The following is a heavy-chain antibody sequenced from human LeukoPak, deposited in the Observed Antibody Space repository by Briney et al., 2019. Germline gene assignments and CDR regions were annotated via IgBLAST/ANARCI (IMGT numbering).Heavy chain of an antibody. CDR3: ASFIAAAGIYYLDS. D-gene: IGHD6-13*01. V-gene: IGHV4-59*08. J-gene: IGHJ4*02. CDR2: IYYSGST. CDR1: GDSLSSNS. Sequence: SETLSLTCTVSGDSLSSNSWSWIRQPPGKGLEWIGYIYYSGSTNYNPSLKSRVTISVDTSKNQFSLKLSSVTAADPAVYSCASFIAAAGIYYLDSGGQGPLVTV.